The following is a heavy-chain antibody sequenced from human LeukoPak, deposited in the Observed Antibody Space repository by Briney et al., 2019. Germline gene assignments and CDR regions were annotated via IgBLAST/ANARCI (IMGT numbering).Heavy chain of an antibody. CDR3: ARRFPQYSSGWYDAFDI. Sequence: GESLKISCKGSGYSFTSYWIGWVRQMPGKGLEWMGIIYPGDSDTRYSPSFQDQVTISADKSISTAYLQWSSLKASDTAMYYCARRFPQYSSGWYDAFDIWGQGTMVTVSS. J-gene: IGHJ3*02. D-gene: IGHD6-19*01. V-gene: IGHV5-51*01. CDR1: GYSFTSYW. CDR2: IYPGDSDT.